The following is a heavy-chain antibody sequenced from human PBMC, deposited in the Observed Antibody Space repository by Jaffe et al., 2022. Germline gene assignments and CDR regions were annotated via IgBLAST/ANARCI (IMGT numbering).Heavy chain of an antibody. CDR2: IYYSGST. CDR3: ARARGDIVGGGPTYYYYYYMDV. D-gene: IGHD2-15*01. Sequence: QLQLQESGPGLVKPSETLSLTCTVSGGSISSSSYYWGWIRQPPGKGLEWIGSIYYSGSTYYNPSLKSRVTISVDTSKNQFSLKLSSVTAADTAVYYCARARGDIVGGGPTYYYYYYMDVWGKGTTVTVSS. V-gene: IGHV4-39*01. CDR1: GGSISSSSYY. J-gene: IGHJ6*03.